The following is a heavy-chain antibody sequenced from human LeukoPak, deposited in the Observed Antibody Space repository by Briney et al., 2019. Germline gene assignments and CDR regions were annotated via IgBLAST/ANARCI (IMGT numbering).Heavy chain of an antibody. Sequence: PSQTLSLTCAVSGGPISSGGYSWSWIRQPPGKGLEWIGYTYHSGSAYYNPSLKSRVTISVDRSKNQFSLKLSSVTAADTAVYYCASGYAKLNYYYYGMDVWGKGTTVTVSS. CDR3: ASGYAKLNYYYYGMDV. CDR2: TYHSGSA. J-gene: IGHJ6*04. V-gene: IGHV4-30-2*01. CDR1: GGPISSGGYS. D-gene: IGHD1-1*01.